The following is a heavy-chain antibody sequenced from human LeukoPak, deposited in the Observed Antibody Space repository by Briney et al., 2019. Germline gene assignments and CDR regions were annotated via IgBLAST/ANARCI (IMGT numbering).Heavy chain of an antibody. CDR1: GGSISGHY. V-gene: IGHV4-4*07. Sequence: SETLSLTCTVSGGSISGHYWSWIRQPAGKGLEWIGRIYTSGSTNYNPSLKSRVTMSVDTSKNQFSLKLSSVTAADTAVYYCARDSSSWYYFDYWGQGTLVTVSS. CDR2: IYTSGST. CDR3: ARDSSSWYYFDY. J-gene: IGHJ4*02. D-gene: IGHD6-13*01.